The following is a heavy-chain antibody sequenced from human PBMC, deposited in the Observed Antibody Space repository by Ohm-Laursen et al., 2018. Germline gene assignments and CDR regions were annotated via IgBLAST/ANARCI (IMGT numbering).Heavy chain of an antibody. J-gene: IGHJ4*02. V-gene: IGHV3-53*01. CDR2: IYSGGGT. D-gene: IGHD4-17*01. CDR3: ARSIKDYGDYG. Sequence: SLRLSCAASGFTVSNNYMSWVRQAPGKGLEWVSVIYSGGGTNYADSVNGRFTISRDNSKNTLYLQMNSLRAEDTAVYYCARSIKDYGDYGWGQGTLVTVSS. CDR1: GFTVSNNY.